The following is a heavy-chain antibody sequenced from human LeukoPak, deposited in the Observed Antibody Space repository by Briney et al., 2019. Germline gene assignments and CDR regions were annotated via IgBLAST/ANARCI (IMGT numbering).Heavy chain of an antibody. V-gene: IGHV3-21*01. CDR1: GFTFSSYA. CDR3: ARDPSGYYDSLPHQRSGTEQYPRAIYYYGMDV. J-gene: IGHJ6*02. CDR2: ISSSSSYI. D-gene: IGHD3-22*01. Sequence: PGGSLRLSCAASGFTFSSYAMSWVRQAPGKGLEWVSSISSSSSYIYYADSVKGRFTISRDNAKNSLYLQMNSLRAEDTAVYYCARDPSGYYDSLPHQRSGTEQYPRAIYYYGMDVWGQGTTVTVSS.